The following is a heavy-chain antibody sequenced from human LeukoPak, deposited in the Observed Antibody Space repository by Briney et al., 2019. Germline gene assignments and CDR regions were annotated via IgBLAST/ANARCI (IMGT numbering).Heavy chain of an antibody. J-gene: IGHJ5*02. CDR3: ARAGRFIADLRWFDP. V-gene: IGHV4-34*01. Sequence: SETLSLTCAVYGGSFSGYYWSWIRQPPGKGLEWIGEINHSGSTNYNPSLKSRVTISVDTSKNQFSLKLSSVTAADTAVYYCARAGRFIADLRWFDPWGQGTLVTVSS. D-gene: IGHD6-13*01. CDR1: GGSFSGYY. CDR2: INHSGST.